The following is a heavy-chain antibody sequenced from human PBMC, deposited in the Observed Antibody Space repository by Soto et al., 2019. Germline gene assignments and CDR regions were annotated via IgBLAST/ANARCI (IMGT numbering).Heavy chain of an antibody. CDR2: ISGSGGST. Sequence: EVQLLESGGGLVQPGGSLRLSCAASGFTFGNYAMSWVRQAPGKGLEWVSGISGSGGSTDYADSVKGRFTISRDNSKNTLYLQMNSLRAEDTAVYYCAKDSIGYCISTSCYSFDYWGQGTLVTVSS. CDR3: AKDSIGYCISTSCYSFDY. V-gene: IGHV3-23*01. D-gene: IGHD2-2*01. CDR1: GFTFGNYA. J-gene: IGHJ4*02.